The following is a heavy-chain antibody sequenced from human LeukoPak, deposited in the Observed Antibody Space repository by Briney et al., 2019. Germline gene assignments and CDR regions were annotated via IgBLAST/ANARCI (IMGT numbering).Heavy chain of an antibody. V-gene: IGHV3-30*18. CDR3: AKDELRFLEWLLSRMDV. CDR1: GFTFSSYG. J-gene: IGHJ6*02. Sequence: GGSLRLSCAASGFTFSSYGMHWVRQAPGKGLEWVAVISYDGSNKYYADSVKGRFTISRDNSKNTLYLQMHSLRAEDTAVYYCAKDELRFLEWLLSRMDVWGQGTTVTVSS. CDR2: ISYDGSNK. D-gene: IGHD3-3*01.